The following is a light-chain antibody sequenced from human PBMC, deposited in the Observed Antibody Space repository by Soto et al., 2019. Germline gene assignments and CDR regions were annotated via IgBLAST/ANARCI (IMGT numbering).Light chain of an antibody. Sequence: QSALAQPPSASGSPGQSVTISCTGTSSDVGAYDYVSWYQQHPGKAPKLVISEVTERPSGVPERFSGSKSGNTASLTVSGLQAEDEADCYCASYAGNNNFVLFGGGTKLTVL. CDR3: ASYAGNNNFVL. J-gene: IGLJ2*01. V-gene: IGLV2-8*01. CDR1: SSDVGAYDY. CDR2: EVT.